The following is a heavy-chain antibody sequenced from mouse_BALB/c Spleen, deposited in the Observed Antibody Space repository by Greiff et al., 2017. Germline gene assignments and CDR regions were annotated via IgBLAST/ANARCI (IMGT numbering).Heavy chain of an antibody. CDR3: ARDEGDRRGAY. CDR1: GFTFSSYA. J-gene: IGHJ3*01. V-gene: IGHV5-9-4*01. Sequence: DVHLVESGGGLVKPGGSLKLSCAASGFTFSSYAMSWVRQSPEKRLEWVAEISSGGSYTYYPDTVTGRFTISRDNAKNTLYLEMSSLRSEDTAMYYCARDEGDRRGAYWGQGTLVTVSA. CDR2: ISSGGSYT.